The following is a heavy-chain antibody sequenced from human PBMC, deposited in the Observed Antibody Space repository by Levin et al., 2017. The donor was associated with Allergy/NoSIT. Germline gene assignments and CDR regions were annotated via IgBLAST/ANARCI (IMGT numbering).Heavy chain of an antibody. D-gene: IGHD2-21*01. CDR3: AKDQRPLAYCGGDCYGAFDI. CDR1: GFTFSSYG. CDR2: ISYDGSNK. J-gene: IGHJ3*02. V-gene: IGHV3-30*18. Sequence: LSLTCAASGFTFSSYGMHWVRQAPGKGLEWVAVISYDGSNKYYADSVKGRFTISRDNSKNTLYLQMNSLRAEDTAVYYCAKDQRPLAYCGGDCYGAFDIWGQGTMVTVSS.